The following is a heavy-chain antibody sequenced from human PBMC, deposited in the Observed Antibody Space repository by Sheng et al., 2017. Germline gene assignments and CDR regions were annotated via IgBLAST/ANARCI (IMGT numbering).Heavy chain of an antibody. CDR1: GFSLRTDGMC. J-gene: IGHJ6*03. V-gene: IGHV2-70*13. CDR3: VRMRRGGKEYASSSNFYFMDV. CDR2: IDWDDDI. D-gene: IGHD6-6*01. Sequence: QVTLRESGPALVKSTQTLALTCTFSGFSLRTDGMCVSWIRQPPGEALEWLARIDWDDDIYYSRSLQTRLTISKDTSKNLVVLTMTNVDPVDTATYYCVRMRRGGKEYASSSNFYFMDVWGRGTTGHRLL.